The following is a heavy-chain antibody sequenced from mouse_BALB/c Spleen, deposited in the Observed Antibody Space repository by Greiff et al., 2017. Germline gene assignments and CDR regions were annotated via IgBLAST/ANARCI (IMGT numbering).Heavy chain of an antibody. V-gene: IGHV2-5-1*01. J-gene: IGHJ4*01. D-gene: IGHD2-14*01. CDR2: IWRGGST. CDR3: AKKIGVKAAMDY. Sequence: QVQLQQSGPSLVQPSQSLSITCTVSGFSLTSYGVHWVRQSPGKGLEWLGVIWRGGSTDYNAAFMSRLSITKDNSKSQVFFKMNSLQADDTAIYYCAKKIGVKAAMDYWGQGTSVTVSS. CDR1: GFSLTSYG.